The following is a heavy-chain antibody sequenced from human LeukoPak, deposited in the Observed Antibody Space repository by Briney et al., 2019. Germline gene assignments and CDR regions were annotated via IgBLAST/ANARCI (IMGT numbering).Heavy chain of an antibody. CDR1: GFTFSSYA. Sequence: PGGSLRLSCAASGFTFSSYAMSWVRQAPGKGPEWVSAISGSGGSTYYADSVKGRFTISRDNSKNTLYLQMNSLRAEGTAVYYCAKPRAVIAAAGRDAFDIWGQGTIVTVSS. CDR3: AKPRAVIAAAGRDAFDI. D-gene: IGHD6-13*01. CDR2: ISGSGGST. J-gene: IGHJ3*02. V-gene: IGHV3-23*01.